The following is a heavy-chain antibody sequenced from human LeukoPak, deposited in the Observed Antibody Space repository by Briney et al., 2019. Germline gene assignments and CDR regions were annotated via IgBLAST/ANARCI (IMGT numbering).Heavy chain of an antibody. CDR2: ISGSGGST. D-gene: IGHD2-21*01. V-gene: IGHV3-23*01. J-gene: IGHJ5*02. CDR3: TRDPGGGGARGHNWFDP. CDR1: GFTFSSYA. Sequence: GGSLRLSCAASGFTFSSYAMSWVRQAPGKGLEWVSAISGSGGSTYYADFVKGRFTISRDNAKDTLYLQLNSLRVDDTAMYFCTRDPGGGGARGHNWFDPWGQGTLVTVSS.